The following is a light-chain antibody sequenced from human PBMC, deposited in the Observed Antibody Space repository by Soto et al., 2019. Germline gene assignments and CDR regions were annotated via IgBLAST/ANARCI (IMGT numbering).Light chain of an antibody. CDR1: SSNIGAEYD. Sequence: QSVLTQPPSVSGAPGQRVAISCTGSSSNIGAEYDVHWYQQLPGTAPKRLIYGDNNRPSGISSRFSGSKSGNTASLTISGLQAEDEADYYCASYTSSSTSVIFGRGTKLTVL. V-gene: IGLV1-40*01. J-gene: IGLJ2*01. CDR3: ASYTSSSTSVI. CDR2: GDN.